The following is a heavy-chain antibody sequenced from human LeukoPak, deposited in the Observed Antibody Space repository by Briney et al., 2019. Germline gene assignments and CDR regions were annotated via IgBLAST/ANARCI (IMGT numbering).Heavy chain of an antibody. D-gene: IGHD3-16*01. V-gene: IGHV4-61*01. CDR3: ARDMTRPSIAFDI. Sequence: PSETLSLTCTVSGGSVSSGSYYWSWIRQPPGKGLEWIGYIYYSGSTNYNPSLKSRVTISVDTSKNQFSLKLSSVTAADTAVYYCARDMTRPSIAFDIWGQGTMVTVSS. CDR2: IYYSGST. J-gene: IGHJ3*02. CDR1: GGSVSSGSYY.